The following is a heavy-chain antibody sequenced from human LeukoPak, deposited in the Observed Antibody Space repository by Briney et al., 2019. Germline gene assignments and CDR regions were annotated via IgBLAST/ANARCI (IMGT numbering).Heavy chain of an antibody. CDR3: ASSQVVHYYFDY. V-gene: IGHV4-31*03. D-gene: IGHD1-1*01. Sequence: SETLSLTCTVSGGSISSGGYYWSWIRQHPGKGLEWIGYIYYSGSTYYNPSLKSRVTISVDTSKNQFSLKLSSVTAADTAVYYCASSQVVHYYFDYWGQGTQVTVSS. CDR1: GGSISSGGYY. CDR2: IYYSGST. J-gene: IGHJ4*02.